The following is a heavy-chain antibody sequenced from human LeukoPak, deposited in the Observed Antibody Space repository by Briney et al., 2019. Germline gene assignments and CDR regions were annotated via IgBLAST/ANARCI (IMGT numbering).Heavy chain of an antibody. J-gene: IGHJ3*02. Sequence: SETLSLTCTVSGGSISSGGYYWSWIRQHPGKGLEWIGYIYYSGSTYYNPSLKSRVTISVDTSKNQFSLKLSSVTAADTAVYYCARVYYYDSSFAFDIWGQGTMVTVSS. V-gene: IGHV4-31*03. CDR2: IYYSGST. CDR3: ARVYYYDSSFAFDI. D-gene: IGHD3-22*01. CDR1: GGSISSGGYY.